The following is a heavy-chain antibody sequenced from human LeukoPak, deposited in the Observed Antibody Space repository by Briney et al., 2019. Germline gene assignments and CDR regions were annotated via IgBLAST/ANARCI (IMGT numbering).Heavy chain of an antibody. CDR2: ISGSGGST. CDR1: GFTFSSYA. J-gene: IGHJ4*02. D-gene: IGHD3-22*01. Sequence: GGSLRLSCAASGFTFSSYAMSWVRQAPGKGLEWVSAISGSGGSTYYADSVKGRFTISRDNSKNTLYLQMNSLRAEDTAVYYCAKDRAPYYYDSSGIDYWGQGTLVTVSS. V-gene: IGHV3-23*01. CDR3: AKDRAPYYYDSSGIDY.